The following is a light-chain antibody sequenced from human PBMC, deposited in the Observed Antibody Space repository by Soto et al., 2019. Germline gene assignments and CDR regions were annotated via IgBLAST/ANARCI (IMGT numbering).Light chain of an antibody. Sequence: QSALTQPPSASATPGQRVTISCSGSNSNIGTNTVNWYQQLPGTAPRLLIYTNNQRPSGVSQRFSGSKTGTSASLAIGGLQSEDGADYYSAAWDDRLGAYVFGTGTRSPP. CDR2: TNN. CDR1: NSNIGTNT. V-gene: IGLV1-44*01. CDR3: AAWDDRLGAYV. J-gene: IGLJ1*01.